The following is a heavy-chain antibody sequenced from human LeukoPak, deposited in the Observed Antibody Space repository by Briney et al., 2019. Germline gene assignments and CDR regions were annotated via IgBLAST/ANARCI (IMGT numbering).Heavy chain of an antibody. V-gene: IGHV1-46*01. D-gene: IGHD6-13*01. CDR1: GYSFSDYG. CDR3: ARDLRRIAAAGTIGY. CDR2: INPSGGST. J-gene: IGHJ4*02. Sequence: ASVKVSCKASGYSFSDYGITWVRQAPGQGLEWMGIINPSGGSTSYAQKFQGRVTMTRDTSTSTVYMELSSLRSEDTAVYYCARDLRRIAAAGTIGYWGQGTLVTVSS.